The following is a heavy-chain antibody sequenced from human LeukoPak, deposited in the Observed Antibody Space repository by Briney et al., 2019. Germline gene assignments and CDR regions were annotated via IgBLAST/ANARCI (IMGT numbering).Heavy chain of an antibody. CDR1: GGSISSSSYY. CDR3: ARAYGGNTHFDY. J-gene: IGHJ4*02. V-gene: IGHV4-39*01. CDR2: IYYSGST. D-gene: IGHD4-23*01. Sequence: SETLSLTCTVSGGSISSSSYYWGWIRQPPGKGLEWIGSIYYSGSTYYNPSLKSRVTISVDTSKNQFSLKLSSVTAADTAVYYCARAYGGNTHFDYWGQGTLVTVSS.